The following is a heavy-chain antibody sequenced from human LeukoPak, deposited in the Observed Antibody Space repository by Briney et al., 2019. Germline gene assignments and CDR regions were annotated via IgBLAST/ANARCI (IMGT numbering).Heavy chain of an antibody. V-gene: IGHV3-7*01. D-gene: IGHD6-13*01. CDR3: ARPEYSSSWLSYYYYGMDV. CDR2: IKQDGSEK. CDR1: GFTFSSYW. Sequence: GGSLRLSCAASGFTFSSYWMSWVRQAPGKGLEWVANIKQDGSEKYYVDSVKGRFTISRDNAKNSLYLQMNSLKAEDTAVYYCARPEYSSSWLSYYYYGMDVWGQGTTVTVSS. J-gene: IGHJ6*02.